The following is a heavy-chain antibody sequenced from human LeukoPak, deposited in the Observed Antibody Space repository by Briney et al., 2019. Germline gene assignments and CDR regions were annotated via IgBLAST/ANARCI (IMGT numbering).Heavy chain of an antibody. D-gene: IGHD5-12*01. V-gene: IGHV4-59*01. CDR2: IYHSGST. J-gene: IGHJ4*02. CDR3: ARGGGYASPIGY. CDR1: GGSISSYY. Sequence: SSETLSLTCTVSGGSISSYYWSWIRQPPGKGLEWIGYIYHSGSTNYNPSLKSRVTISVDTSKSQFSLKLSSVTAADTAVYYCARGGGYASPIGYWGQGALVTVSS.